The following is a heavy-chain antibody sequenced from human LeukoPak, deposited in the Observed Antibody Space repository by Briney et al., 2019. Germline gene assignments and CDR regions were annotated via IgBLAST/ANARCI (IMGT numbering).Heavy chain of an antibody. Sequence: ASVKVSCKASGYTFTDYYMHWVRQAPGQGLEWMGQINPKSGATNYAQKFQGRVTMTRDTSISTAYMELSSLRSDDTAVYYCARAFRDNWFDPWGQGTLVTVSS. CDR2: INPKSGAT. CDR1: GYTFTDYY. CDR3: ARAFRDNWFDP. V-gene: IGHV1-2*06. J-gene: IGHJ5*02.